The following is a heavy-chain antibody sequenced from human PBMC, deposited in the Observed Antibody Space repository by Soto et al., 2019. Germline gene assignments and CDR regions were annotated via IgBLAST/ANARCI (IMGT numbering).Heavy chain of an antibody. CDR1: GFTFSSYW. V-gene: IGHV3-7*05. J-gene: IGHJ6*02. CDR2: IKQDGSEK. Sequence: GGSLRLSCAASGFTFSSYWMSWVRQAPGKGLEWVANIKQDGSEKYYVDSVKGRFTISRDNAKNSLYLQMNSLRAEDTAVYYCARDFTITMIVVVAYGMDVWGQGTTVTVSS. CDR3: ARDFTITMIVVVAYGMDV. D-gene: IGHD3-22*01.